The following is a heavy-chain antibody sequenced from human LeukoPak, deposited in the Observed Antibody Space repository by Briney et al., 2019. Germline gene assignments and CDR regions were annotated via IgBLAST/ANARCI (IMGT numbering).Heavy chain of an antibody. CDR2: ISGSGGST. CDR1: GFTFSSYA. V-gene: IGHV3-23*01. CDR3: AKAISNSPYYGMDV. D-gene: IGHD3-3*01. J-gene: IGHJ6*02. Sequence: TGGSLRLSCAASGFTFSSYAMSWVRQAPGKGLEWVSAISGSGGSTYYADSVKGQFTISRDNSKNALYLQMNSLRAEDTAVYYCAKAISNSPYYGMDVWGQGTTVTVSS.